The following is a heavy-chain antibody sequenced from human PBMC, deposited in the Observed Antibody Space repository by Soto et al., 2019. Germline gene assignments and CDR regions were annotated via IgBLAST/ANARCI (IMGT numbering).Heavy chain of an antibody. J-gene: IGHJ4*02. V-gene: IGHV4-30-2*01. CDR2: IYPSGTT. D-gene: IGHD6-13*01. CDR1: GGSISSGGYS. CDR3: AGAEEQQLFDY. Sequence: QLQLLESGSGLVKPSQTLSLTCAVSGGSISSGGYSWSWIRQPPGKGLEWIGYIYPSGTTYYNPSLKSRVTLSVDRTNNQFSLKLSSVTAADTAVYYCAGAEEQQLFDYWGKGTLVTVSS.